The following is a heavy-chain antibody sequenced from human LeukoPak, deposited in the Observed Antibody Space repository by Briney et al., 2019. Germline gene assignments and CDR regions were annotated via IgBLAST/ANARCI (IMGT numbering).Heavy chain of an antibody. Sequence: PGGSLRLSCAASGFTFSSYSMNWVRQAPGKGLEWVSSISSSSSYIYYADSVKGRFTISRDNAKNSLYLQMNSLRAEDTAVYYCARDPYSGSYSWGHDAFDIWGQGTMVTVSS. J-gene: IGHJ3*02. CDR3: ARDPYSGSYSWGHDAFDI. CDR2: ISSSSSYI. V-gene: IGHV3-21*01. CDR1: GFTFSSYS. D-gene: IGHD1-26*01.